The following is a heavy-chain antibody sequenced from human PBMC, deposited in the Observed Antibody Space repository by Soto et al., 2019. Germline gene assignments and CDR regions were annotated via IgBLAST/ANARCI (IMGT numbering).Heavy chain of an antibody. CDR1: GYTFTSYG. J-gene: IGHJ4*01. D-gene: IGHD6-13*01. CDR3: AREHSSSWYFDY. Sequence: ASVKVSCKASGYTFTSYGMQWVRQAPGQRLEWMGWINAGNSNTKYSQKFQGRISISRDTSANTDYMELSSLRSEDTAVYYCAREHSSSWYFDYWG. V-gene: IGHV1-3*01. CDR2: INAGNSNT.